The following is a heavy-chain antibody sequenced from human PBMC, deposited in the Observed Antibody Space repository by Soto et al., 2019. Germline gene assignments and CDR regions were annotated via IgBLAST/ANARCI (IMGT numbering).Heavy chain of an antibody. J-gene: IGHJ4*02. D-gene: IGHD3-3*01. CDR1: GGSFSGYY. Sequence: SETLSLTCAVYGGSFSGYYWSWIRQPPGKGLEWIGEINHSGSTNSNPSLKSRVTISVDTSKNQFSLKLSSVTAADTAVYYCASGGIGFWSGYYGYWGQGTLVTVSS. CDR3: ASGGIGFWSGYYGY. CDR2: INHSGST. V-gene: IGHV4-34*01.